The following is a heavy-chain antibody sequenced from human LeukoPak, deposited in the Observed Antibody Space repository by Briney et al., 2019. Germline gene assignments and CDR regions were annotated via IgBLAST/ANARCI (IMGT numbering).Heavy chain of an antibody. J-gene: IGHJ4*02. Sequence: SETLSLTCTVSGGSISSYYWSWIRQPAGKGLEWIGRIYTSGSTNYNPSLKSRVTMSVDTSKDQFSLKLSSVTAADTAVYYCARVRVYSSGWIFDYWGQGTLVTVSS. CDR3: ARVRVYSSGWIFDY. V-gene: IGHV4-4*07. CDR2: IYTSGST. CDR1: GGSISSYY. D-gene: IGHD6-19*01.